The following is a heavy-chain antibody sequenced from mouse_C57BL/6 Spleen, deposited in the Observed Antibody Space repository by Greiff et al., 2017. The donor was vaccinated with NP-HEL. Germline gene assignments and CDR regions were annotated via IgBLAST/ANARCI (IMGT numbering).Heavy chain of an antibody. D-gene: IGHD4-1*01. J-gene: IGHJ4*01. CDR3: AMRMSLGAMDY. Sequence: QVQLKESGAELARPGASVKLSCKASGYTFTSYGISWVKQRTGQGLEWIGEIYPRSGNTYYNEKFKGKATLTADKSSSTAYMELRSLTSEDSAVYFCAMRMSLGAMDYWGQGTSVTVSS. V-gene: IGHV1-81*01. CDR1: GYTFTSYG. CDR2: IYPRSGNT.